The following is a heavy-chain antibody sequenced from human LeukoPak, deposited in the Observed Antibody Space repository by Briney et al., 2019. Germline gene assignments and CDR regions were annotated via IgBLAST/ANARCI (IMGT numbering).Heavy chain of an antibody. D-gene: IGHD6-6*01. CDR3: AHRLVGEGLDY. Sequence: SGPTLVNPTQTLTLTCTFSGFSLSTSGVGVGWIRQPPEEAREWLAVVHWNDNNYYSPSLKSRLTVTKDTSKNQVVLSVTNMDPVDTATYYCAHRLVGEGLDYWGQGTLVTVSS. J-gene: IGHJ4*02. CDR2: VHWNDNN. V-gene: IGHV2-5*01. CDR1: GFSLSTSGVG.